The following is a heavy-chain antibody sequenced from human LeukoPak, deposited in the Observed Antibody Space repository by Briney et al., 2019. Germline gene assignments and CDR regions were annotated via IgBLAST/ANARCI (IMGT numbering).Heavy chain of an antibody. CDR1: GFSFRSYS. CDR2: ITSGGTTI. V-gene: IGHV3-48*01. D-gene: IGHD5-24*01. Sequence: GGSLRLSCAASGFSFRSYSMNWVRQAPGKGLEWVSYITSGGTTIYYADSVEGRFTVSRDNSKNTLYLQMNSLRAEDTAVYYCAKDHGVEMATNYFDYWGQGTLVTVSS. J-gene: IGHJ4*02. CDR3: AKDHGVEMATNYFDY.